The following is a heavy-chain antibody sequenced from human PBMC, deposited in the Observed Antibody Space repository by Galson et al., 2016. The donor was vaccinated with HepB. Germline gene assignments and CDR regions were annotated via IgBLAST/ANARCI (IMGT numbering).Heavy chain of an antibody. CDR3: VRELAARLDY. CDR1: GASISTGGFY. CDR2: ISFRGTT. V-gene: IGHV4-31*03. J-gene: IGHJ4*02. D-gene: IGHD6-6*01. Sequence: TLSLTCTVSGASISTGGFYWTWIRQRPGKGLEWIGFISFRGTTYYTPSLKSRVSMSLEVSKNQFSLSLSSVTAADTAVYYCVRELAARLDYWGQGTPVTVSS.